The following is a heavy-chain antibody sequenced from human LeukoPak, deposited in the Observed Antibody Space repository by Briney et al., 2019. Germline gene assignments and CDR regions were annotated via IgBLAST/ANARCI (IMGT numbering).Heavy chain of an antibody. CDR2: IHYSGST. CDR1: GGSISSGDYY. V-gene: IGHV4-30-4*01. CDR3: ARVRSFGMVRGAHDS. J-gene: IGHJ4*02. D-gene: IGHD3-10*01. Sequence: PSETLSLTCTVSGGSISSGDYYWSWIRQPPGKGLEWIGYIHYSGSTYYNPSLKSRVVISIDTSKNQFSLKLSSVTAADTAVYSCARVRSFGMVRGAHDSWGQGTLVTVSS.